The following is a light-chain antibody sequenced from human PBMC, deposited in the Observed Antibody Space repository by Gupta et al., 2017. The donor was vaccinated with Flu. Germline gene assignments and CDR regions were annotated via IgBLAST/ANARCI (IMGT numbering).Light chain of an antibody. CDR2: MTS. CDR3: HHNSQYWGT. CDR1: QSLGKY. J-gene: IGKJ1*01. Sequence: IQLTQSPSTVSASVGDRVTITCRASQSLGKYLAWYQQKSGKAPKVLIYMTSVLQSGVPSRFSGSGSGTEFALTIDSLQPDDFATYYCHHNSQYWGTFGQGTKVEI. V-gene: IGKV1-5*03.